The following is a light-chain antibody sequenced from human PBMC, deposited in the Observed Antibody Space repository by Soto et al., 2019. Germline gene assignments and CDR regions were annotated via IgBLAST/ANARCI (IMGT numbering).Light chain of an antibody. CDR2: GAS. Sequence: EIVLTQSPGTLSLSPGERASLSCRASQSIRSNYLTWYQQKPGQAPRLLIYGASSRATGIPDRFSGSGSGTDFTLTISRLAPEDFAVYYCQQYGNSPFTFGPGTKVDIK. V-gene: IGKV3-20*01. CDR3: QQYGNSPFT. CDR1: QSIRSNY. J-gene: IGKJ3*01.